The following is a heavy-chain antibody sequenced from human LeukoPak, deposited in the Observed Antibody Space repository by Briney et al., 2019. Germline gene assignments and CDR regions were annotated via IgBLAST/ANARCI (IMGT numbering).Heavy chain of an antibody. D-gene: IGHD2-2*01. Sequence: ASVKVSCKVSGYTPTELSMHWVRQAPGKGLEWMGGFDPEDGETIYAQKLQGRVTMTTDTSTSTAYMELRSLRSDDTAVYYCARDRVRYGMDVWGQGTTVTVSS. CDR2: FDPEDGET. V-gene: IGHV1-24*01. CDR3: ARDRVRYGMDV. J-gene: IGHJ6*02. CDR1: GYTPTELS.